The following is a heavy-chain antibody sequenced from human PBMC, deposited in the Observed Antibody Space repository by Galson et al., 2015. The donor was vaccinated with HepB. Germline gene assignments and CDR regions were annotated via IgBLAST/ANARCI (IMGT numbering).Heavy chain of an antibody. CDR3: ARDREDGSGSYFDY. D-gene: IGHD3-10*01. V-gene: IGHV3-64*01. CDR1: GFTFSSYA. J-gene: IGHJ4*02. CDR2: ISSNGGST. Sequence: SLRLSCAASGFTFSSYAMHWVRQAPGKGLEYVSAISSNGGSTYYANSVKGRFTISRDNSKNTLYLQMGSLRAEDMAVYYCARDREDGSGSYFDYWGQGTLVTVSS.